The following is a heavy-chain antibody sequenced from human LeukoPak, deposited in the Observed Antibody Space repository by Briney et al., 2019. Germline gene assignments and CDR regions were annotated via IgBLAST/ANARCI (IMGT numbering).Heavy chain of an antibody. CDR1: GGTFSSYA. V-gene: IGHV1-18*01. CDR2: IRAYNGNT. CDR3: ARGGFAGSSFLFFFDE. D-gene: IGHD3-10*01. Sequence: ASVTVSCMASGGTFSSYAISWVRQPAGQGLEWMGWIRAYNGNTNYAQKLQDRLIMTTDTPTRTAYMELRRLRSDDTAVYYCARGGFAGSSFLFFFDEGGQGSLVTV. J-gene: IGHJ4*02.